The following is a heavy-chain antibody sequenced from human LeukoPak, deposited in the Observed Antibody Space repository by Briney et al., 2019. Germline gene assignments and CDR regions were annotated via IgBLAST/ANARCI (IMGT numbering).Heavy chain of an antibody. CDR2: IYHSGTT. CDR1: AYSISNGFL. CDR3: TRLSHVAGAAKVSWFDP. V-gene: IGHV4-38-2*02. J-gene: IGHJ5*02. D-gene: IGHD1-26*01. Sequence: SETLSLTCTVSAYSISNGFLWGWIRQPPGKGLEWIGSIYHSGTTYYNPSLKGRVTMSVDTSKNQFSLKLSSVTAADTAVYYCTRLSHVAGAAKVSWFDPWGQGTLVTVSS.